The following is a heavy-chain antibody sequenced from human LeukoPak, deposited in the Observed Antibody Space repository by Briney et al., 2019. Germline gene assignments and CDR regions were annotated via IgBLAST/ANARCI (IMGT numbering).Heavy chain of an antibody. CDR3: ARGGKNEVVVIISIDY. D-gene: IGHD3-22*01. V-gene: IGHV1-46*01. CDR1: GYTFTSYY. J-gene: IGHJ4*02. CDR2: INPSGGST. Sequence: ASVKVSCKASGYTFTSYYMYWVRQAPGQGLEWMGIINPSGGSTSYAQKFQGRVTMTRDTSTSTVYMELSSLRSEDTAVYYCARGGKNEVVVIISIDYWGQGTLVTVSS.